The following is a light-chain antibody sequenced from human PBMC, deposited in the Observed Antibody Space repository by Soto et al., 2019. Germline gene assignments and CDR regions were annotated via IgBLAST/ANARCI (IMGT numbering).Light chain of an antibody. J-gene: IGKJ1*01. CDR3: PQYGSSRT. V-gene: IGKV3-20*01. CDR1: QSVSSSY. Sequence: EIVLTQSPGTLSLSPGENATLSFRASQSVSSSYLAWCQQKPGQCPRILIYGASSRATGIQDRFSGSGSGTDFTLTIRRLEPEDFAVYYCPQYGSSRTFGPGTQVEIK. CDR2: GAS.